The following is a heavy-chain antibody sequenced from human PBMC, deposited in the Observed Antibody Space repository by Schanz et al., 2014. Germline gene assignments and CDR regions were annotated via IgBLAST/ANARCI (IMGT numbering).Heavy chain of an antibody. V-gene: IGHV1-69*09. Sequence: QVQLLQSGAEVKKPGASMKVSCKASGYTFTNFFLHWVRQAPGQGLEWMGRIIPILGIANYAQKFQGRVTITADRSTSTAYMELSSLRSEDTALYYCARGTMPGTFDIWGQGTMVTVSS. J-gene: IGHJ3*02. CDR2: IIPILGIA. D-gene: IGHD2-2*01. CDR1: GYTFTNFF. CDR3: ARGTMPGTFDI.